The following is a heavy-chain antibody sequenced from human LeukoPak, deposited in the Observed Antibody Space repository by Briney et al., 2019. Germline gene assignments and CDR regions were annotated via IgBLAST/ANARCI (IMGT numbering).Heavy chain of an antibody. CDR1: GDSISSYY. Sequence: PSETLSLTCTVSGDSISSYYWGWIRQSPGKGLECIGYIYYSGSTNYNPSLKSRVTISVDTSKNQFSLKLSSVTAADTAVYYCARYRGLRDGYNSPLTPFDFWGQGTLVTVSS. D-gene: IGHD5-24*01. CDR2: IYYSGST. V-gene: IGHV4-59*08. CDR3: ARYRGLRDGYNSPLTPFDF. J-gene: IGHJ4*02.